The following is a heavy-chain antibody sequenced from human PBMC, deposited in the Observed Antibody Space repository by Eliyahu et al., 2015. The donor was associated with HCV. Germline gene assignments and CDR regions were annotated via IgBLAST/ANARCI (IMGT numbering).Heavy chain of an antibody. Sequence: QVQLQESGPGLVKPSETLSLTCTVSSGSISSYYWSWIRQPAGKGLEWIGRIYTGGSTNYNPSLKSRVTMSVDMSKNQFSLKLSSVTAADTAVYYCAATRGGYGDYFDYWGQGTLVTVSS. J-gene: IGHJ4*02. CDR3: AATRGGYGDYFDY. V-gene: IGHV4-4*07. CDR1: SGSISSYY. CDR2: IYTGGST. D-gene: IGHD3-16*01.